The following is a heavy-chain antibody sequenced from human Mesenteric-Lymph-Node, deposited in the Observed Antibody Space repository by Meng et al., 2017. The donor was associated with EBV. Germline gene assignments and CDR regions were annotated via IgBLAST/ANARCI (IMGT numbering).Heavy chain of an antibody. J-gene: IGHJ5*02. V-gene: IGHV4-39*01. CDR3: GGQGAVYENWRIGWFDP. Sequence: ECVPGLVESTEPAPLTIMGQGGSAGMNAYSGGCILRPPGKGLVCAGSIYGSGNADYNRALKRVCTKSIVTSKNHDSLILSSVTAGQTAVYYCGGQGAVYENWRIGWFDPWGQGTLVTVSS. CDR2: IYGSGNA. D-gene: IGHD1-26*01. CDR1: GGSAGMNAYS.